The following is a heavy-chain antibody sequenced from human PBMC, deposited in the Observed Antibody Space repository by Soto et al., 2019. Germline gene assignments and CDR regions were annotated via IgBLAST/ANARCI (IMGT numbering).Heavy chain of an antibody. CDR3: AHIVVAGLGYYFDY. V-gene: IGHV2-5*02. CDR2: IYWDDDK. CDR1: GFSLSSTRMA. J-gene: IGHJ4*02. D-gene: IGHD6-19*01. Sequence: QITLKESGPTLVKPTQTLTLTCTFSGFSLSSTRMAVGWIRQPPGKALEWLALIYWDDDKRYSPFLKSRLTITKDTSKNQLVLTMSNMVPVDTARYYCAHIVVAGLGYYFDYWGQGTLVTVSS.